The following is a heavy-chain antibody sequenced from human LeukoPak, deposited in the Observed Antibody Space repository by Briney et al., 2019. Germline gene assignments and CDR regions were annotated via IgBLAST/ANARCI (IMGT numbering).Heavy chain of an antibody. CDR2: ISGSGGST. CDR3: AKVRMSPDTGAAFDI. D-gene: IGHD1-14*01. CDR1: GFTFSSYA. V-gene: IGHV3-23*01. J-gene: IGHJ3*02. Sequence: GGSLRLSCAASGFTFSSYAMSWVRQAPGKGLEWVSAISGSGGSTYYADSVKGRFTISRDNSKNTLHLQMNSLRAEDTAVYYCAKVRMSPDTGAAFDIWGQGTMVTVSS.